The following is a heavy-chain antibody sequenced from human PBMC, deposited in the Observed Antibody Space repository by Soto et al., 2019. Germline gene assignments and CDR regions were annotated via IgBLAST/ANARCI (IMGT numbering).Heavy chain of an antibody. CDR1: GFTFSSYA. CDR2: ISGSGGST. D-gene: IGHD6-13*01. J-gene: IGHJ6*02. Sequence: GGSLRLSCAASGFTFSSYAMSWVRQAPGKGLEWVSAISGSGGSTYYADSVKGRFTISRDNSKNTLYLQMNSLRAEDTAVYYCAKVRGSSWSESPYGMDVWGQGTTVTVSS. V-gene: IGHV3-23*01. CDR3: AKVRGSSWSESPYGMDV.